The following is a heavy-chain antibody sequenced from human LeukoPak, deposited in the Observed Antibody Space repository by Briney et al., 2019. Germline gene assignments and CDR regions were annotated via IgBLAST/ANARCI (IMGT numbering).Heavy chain of an antibody. V-gene: IGHV4-34*01. D-gene: IGHD5-18*01. CDR1: GGSFSGYY. J-gene: IGHJ6*02. CDR2: INHSGST. Sequence: SETLSLTCAVYGGSFSGYYWSWIRQPPGKGLEWIGEINHSGSTNYNPSLESRVTISVDTSKNQFSLKLSSVTAADTAVYYCARVNTAIYGMDVWGQGTTVTVSS. CDR3: ARVNTAIYGMDV.